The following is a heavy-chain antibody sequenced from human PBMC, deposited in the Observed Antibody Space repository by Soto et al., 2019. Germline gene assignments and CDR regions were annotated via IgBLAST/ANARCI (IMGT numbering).Heavy chain of an antibody. CDR2: ISAYNGNT. CDR1: GYTFTSYG. J-gene: IGHJ6*02. Sequence: GASVKVSCKASGYTFTSYGISWVRQAPGQGLEWMGWISAYNGNTNYAQKLQGRVTMTTDTPTSTAYMELRSLRSDDTAVYYCARERQDSSSWSYNHYYLLDVWGQGTTVTVSS. V-gene: IGHV1-18*01. CDR3: ARERQDSSSWSYNHYYLLDV. D-gene: IGHD6-13*01.